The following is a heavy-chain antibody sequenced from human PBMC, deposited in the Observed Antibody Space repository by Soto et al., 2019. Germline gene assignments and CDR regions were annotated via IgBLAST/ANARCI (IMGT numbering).Heavy chain of an antibody. J-gene: IGHJ4*02. Sequence: ASVKVSCKASGYTFTIYCISWVRQAPGQGLEWMGWISAYNGNTNYAQKLQGRVTMTTDTSTSTAYMELRSLRSDDTAVYYCERDAHGSSPTDYWGQGTLVTVS. V-gene: IGHV1-18*01. CDR2: ISAYNGNT. CDR1: GYTFTIYC. CDR3: ERDAHGSSPTDY.